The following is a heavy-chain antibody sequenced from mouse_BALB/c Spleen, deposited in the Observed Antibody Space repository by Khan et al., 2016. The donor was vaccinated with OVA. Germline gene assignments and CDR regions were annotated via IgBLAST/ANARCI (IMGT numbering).Heavy chain of an antibody. Sequence: EVQLVESGGGFVKPGGSLKLSCSASGFTFSSYDMSWVRQTPEKRLEWVATISTGGHYTFYADSVKGRFSFSRDNAKNTLYLQMSSLRSEDTAMYYCSRSLVDYYAMDYWGQGTSVTVSS. CDR3: SRSLVDYYAMDY. J-gene: IGHJ4*01. D-gene: IGHD2-2*01. CDR1: GFTFSSYD. CDR2: ISTGGHYT. V-gene: IGHV5-9-3*01.